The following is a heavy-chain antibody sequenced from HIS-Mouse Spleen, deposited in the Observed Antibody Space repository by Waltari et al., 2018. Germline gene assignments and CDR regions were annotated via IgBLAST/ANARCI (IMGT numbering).Heavy chain of an antibody. CDR2: IYYSGSP. Sequence: QLQLQESGPGLVKPSETLSLTCTVSGGSISSSSYYWGWLRQPPGKGLEWIGSIYYSGSPNYNPSLKSRVTISVDTSKNQFSLKLSSVTAADTAVYYCARDRELYFDYWGQGTLVTVSS. J-gene: IGHJ4*02. CDR3: ARDRELYFDY. V-gene: IGHV4-39*07. D-gene: IGHD1-26*01. CDR1: GGSISSSSYY.